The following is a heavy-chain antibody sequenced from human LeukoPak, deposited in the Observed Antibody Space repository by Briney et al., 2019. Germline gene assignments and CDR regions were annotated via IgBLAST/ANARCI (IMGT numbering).Heavy chain of an antibody. V-gene: IGHV4-61*01. Sequence: SETLSLTCTVSGASVSSGSSYWGWIRQPPGKGLEWIGYIFYSGATNYSPSLKSRVTMSLDTSENQFSLRLSSVTAADTAVYYCARTPVYCSGGSCYYYYYAMDVWGQGTTVTVSS. CDR2: IFYSGAT. J-gene: IGHJ6*02. CDR1: GASVSSGSSY. CDR3: ARTPVYCSGGSCYYYYYAMDV. D-gene: IGHD2-15*01.